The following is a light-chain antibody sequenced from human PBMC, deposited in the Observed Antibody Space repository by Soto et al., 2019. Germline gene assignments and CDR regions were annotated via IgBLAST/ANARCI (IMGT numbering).Light chain of an antibody. V-gene: IGKV3-15*01. CDR1: QSISSK. J-gene: IGKJ4*01. CDR2: GAS. Sequence: EIVMTQSPATLSVSPGERATLSCRASQSISSKLAWYQQKPGKAPRLLIYGASTRATGIPVRFSGSGSGTEFTPTITSLQSEDFAVYYCQEYNNWHPITFGGGTKVEIK. CDR3: QEYNNWHPIT.